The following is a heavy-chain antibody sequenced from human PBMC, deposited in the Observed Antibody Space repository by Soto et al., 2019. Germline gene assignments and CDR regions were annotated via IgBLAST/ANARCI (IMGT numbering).Heavy chain of an antibody. D-gene: IGHD5-12*01. V-gene: IGHV3-33*01. CDR2: IWYDGSNK. Sequence: QVQLVESGGGVVQPGRSLRLSCVASGFSFSDYGIHWVRQAPRKGLEWVAIIWYDGSNKYYVDSVKGRFTVSRDNYKNTLYLQMNSLTAEDTAVYYCARDGGGNEQFDYWGQGTLVTVSS. J-gene: IGHJ4*02. CDR1: GFSFSDYG. CDR3: ARDGGGNEQFDY.